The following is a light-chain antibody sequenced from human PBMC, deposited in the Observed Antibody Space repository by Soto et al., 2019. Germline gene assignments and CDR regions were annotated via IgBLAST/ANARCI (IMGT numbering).Light chain of an antibody. V-gene: IGLV2-11*01. Sequence: QSALTQPRSVSGSPGHSVTISCTGTSSDVGGYNFVSWYQQHPGKAPKLIIYDVSKRPSGVPDRFSGSKSANTASLTISGLQAEDEADYYCCSYAGTYTLWVFGGGTQLTVL. CDR3: CSYAGTYTLWV. CDR2: DVS. J-gene: IGLJ3*02. CDR1: SSDVGGYNF.